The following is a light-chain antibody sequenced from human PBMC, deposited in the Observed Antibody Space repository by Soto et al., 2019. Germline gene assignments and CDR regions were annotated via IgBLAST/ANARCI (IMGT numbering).Light chain of an antibody. Sequence: EFVLTQSPATLSLSPGERATLSCRASQSVISTYLAWYQQKPGQAPRLLIYGASSRATGIPDRFSGSGSGTDVTLTISRREAQDDAVDYYRQYHGTPPWTFGQGTKVDIK. CDR2: GAS. V-gene: IGKV3-20*01. CDR1: QSVISTY. J-gene: IGKJ1*01. CDR3: RQYHGTPPWT.